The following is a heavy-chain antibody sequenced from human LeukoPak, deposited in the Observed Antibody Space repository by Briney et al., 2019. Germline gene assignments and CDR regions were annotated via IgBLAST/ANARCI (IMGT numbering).Heavy chain of an antibody. CDR1: GFTFSSYG. J-gene: IGHJ6*03. CDR3: ANSRAGYSSSWSYGDYYYYYRDV. D-gene: IGHD6-13*01. V-gene: IGHV3-23*01. CDR2: FSGCGGSI. Sequence: PGGSLRLSCAASGFTFSSYGMSWVRQAPGKGLEWVSAFSGCGGSIFYVDSVKGRFTISTDNSNNTLYLQMNSLSAEDTAVYHCANSRAGYSSSWSYGDYYYYYRDVWGKGTTVTISS.